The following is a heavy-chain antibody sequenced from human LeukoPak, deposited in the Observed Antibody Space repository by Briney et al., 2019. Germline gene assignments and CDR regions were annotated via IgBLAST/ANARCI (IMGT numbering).Heavy chain of an antibody. D-gene: IGHD6-6*01. V-gene: IGHV4-59*12. CDR1: GDSISSYY. CDR3: ARESYSSSYLFDF. Sequence: SETLSLTCTVSGDSISSYYWSWIRQPPGKGLEWIGYIYYSGSTNYNPSLKSRVTISVDTSKNQISLKVNSVTAADTAVYYCARESYSSSYLFDFWGQGTLVTVSS. CDR2: IYYSGST. J-gene: IGHJ4*02.